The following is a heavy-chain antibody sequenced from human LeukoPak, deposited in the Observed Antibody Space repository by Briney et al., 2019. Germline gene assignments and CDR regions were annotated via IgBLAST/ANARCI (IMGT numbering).Heavy chain of an antibody. CDR1: SGSISSGGYY. CDR2: IYYSGST. J-gene: IGHJ4*02. Sequence: PSETLSLTCTVSSGSISSGGYYWSWIRQHPGKGPEWIGYIYYSGSTYYNPSLKSRVTISVDTSKNQFSLKLSSVTAADTAVYYCARSQGDKHYGDYHSLDYWGQGTLVTVSS. CDR3: ARSQGDKHYGDYHSLDY. D-gene: IGHD4-17*01. V-gene: IGHV4-31*03.